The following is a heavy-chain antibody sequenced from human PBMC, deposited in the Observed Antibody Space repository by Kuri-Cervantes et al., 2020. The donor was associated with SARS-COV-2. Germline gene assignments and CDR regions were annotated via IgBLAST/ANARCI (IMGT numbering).Heavy chain of an antibody. CDR1: GGTLSTYG. CDR2: IIPIFGAA. Sequence: SVKVSCKASGGTLSTYGISWVRQAPGQGLEWMGGIIPIFGAADYAQNFQGRVTITADESTNTAYMELSSLRAEDTAVYYCAREGDLTGLFDYWGQGTLVTVSS. D-gene: IGHD3-16*01. J-gene: IGHJ4*02. V-gene: IGHV1-69*13. CDR3: AREGDLTGLFDY.